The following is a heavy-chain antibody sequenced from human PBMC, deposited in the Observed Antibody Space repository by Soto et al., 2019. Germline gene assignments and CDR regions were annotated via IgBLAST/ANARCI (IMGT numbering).Heavy chain of an antibody. CDR3: ATDSSGYLATFDY. Sequence: GGSLRLSCAACGFTFSSYAMSWVRQAPGKGLEWVSAISGSGGSTYYADSVKGRFTISRDNSKNTLYLQMNSLRAEDTAVYYCATDSSGYLATFDYWGQGTLVTVSS. V-gene: IGHV3-23*01. D-gene: IGHD6-19*01. CDR1: GFTFSSYA. J-gene: IGHJ4*02. CDR2: ISGSGGST.